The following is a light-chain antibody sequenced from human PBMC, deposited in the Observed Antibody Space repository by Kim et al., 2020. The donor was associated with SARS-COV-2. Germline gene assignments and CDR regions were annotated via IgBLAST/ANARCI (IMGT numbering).Light chain of an antibody. Sequence: GGTVTLACGSSAGGVTRGHYPYSCQQKPGQAPRTLIYDASNERSVTPARFSGSLLGGKAALTLSGARPEEEAEYYCLLYNSGGRRMFGGGTQLTVL. J-gene: IGLJ3*02. CDR2: DAS. CDR1: AGGVTRGHY. CDR3: LLYNSGGRRM. V-gene: IGLV7-46*01.